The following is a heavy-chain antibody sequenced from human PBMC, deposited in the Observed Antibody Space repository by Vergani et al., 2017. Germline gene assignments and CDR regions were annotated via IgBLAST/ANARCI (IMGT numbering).Heavy chain of an antibody. CDR1: GYSIGSGFY. CDR2: IHNRGKT. D-gene: IGHD2-21*01. CDR3: ARSQGDYWYFDL. V-gene: IGHV4-38-2*01. Sequence: QVRLEESGPGLVKPSETFPLTCSVSGYSIGSGFYWAWIRQSPGEGLQWLTRIHNRGKTYHNPSLKSRVSVSLDTTKNRFSLNLTSVTATDTAVYYCARSQGDYWYFDLWGPGSLVTVSS. J-gene: IGHJ2*01.